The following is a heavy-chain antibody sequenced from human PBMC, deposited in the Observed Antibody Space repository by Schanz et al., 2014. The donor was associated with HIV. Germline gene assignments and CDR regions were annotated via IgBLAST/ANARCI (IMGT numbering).Heavy chain of an antibody. CDR3: ARRDYGDYYYYYGMDV. CDR2: ISYDGSNE. D-gene: IGHD4-17*01. CDR1: GFTLSNSA. Sequence: VQVLESGGDLVQPGGSLRLSCAASGFTLSNSAMHWVRQAPGKGLEWVAVISYDGSNEYYADSVKGRFTISRDNSKNTLYLQMNSLRAEDTAVYYCARRDYGDYYYYYGMDVWGQGTTVTVSS. J-gene: IGHJ6*02. V-gene: IGHV3-30-3*01.